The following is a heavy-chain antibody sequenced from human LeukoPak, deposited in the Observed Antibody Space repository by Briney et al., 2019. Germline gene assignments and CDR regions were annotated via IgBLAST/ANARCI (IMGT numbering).Heavy chain of an antibody. Sequence: GASVKVSCTASVYTFTTYGISWVRQAPGQGLEWMGWISAYNGNTNYAQKLQGRVTMTTDTSTSTAYMELRSLRSDDTAVYYCARDYYDSSGYFLRGDYWGQGTLVTVSS. D-gene: IGHD3-22*01. CDR2: ISAYNGNT. CDR1: VYTFTTYG. V-gene: IGHV1-18*01. CDR3: ARDYYDSSGYFLRGDY. J-gene: IGHJ4*02.